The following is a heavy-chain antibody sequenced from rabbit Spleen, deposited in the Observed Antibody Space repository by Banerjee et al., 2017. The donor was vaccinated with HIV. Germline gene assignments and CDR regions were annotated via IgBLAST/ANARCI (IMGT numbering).Heavy chain of an antibody. CDR2: IGAGVSYTT. Sequence: QQQLEKSGGGLVKPEGSLTLTCKASGVSFSDKDVMCWVRQPPGKGPEWIACIGAGVSYTTYYATWAKGRFTISKTSSTTVTLQMTSLTAADTATYFCARDLPDIIGWNFGWWGPGTLVTVS. J-gene: IGHJ6*01. CDR3: ARDLPDIIGWNFGW. D-gene: IGHD4-1*01. V-gene: IGHV1S45*01. CDR1: GVSFSDKDV.